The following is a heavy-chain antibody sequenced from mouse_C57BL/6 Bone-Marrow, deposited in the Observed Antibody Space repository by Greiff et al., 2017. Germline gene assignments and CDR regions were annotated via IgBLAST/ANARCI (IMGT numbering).Heavy chain of an antibody. CDR3: ARKNYYGSSYWYFDV. V-gene: IGHV1-69*01. CDR2: IDPSDSYT. Sequence: VQLQQPGAELVMPGASVKLSSKASGYTFTSYWMHWVKQRPGQGLEWIGEIDPSDSYTNYNQKFKGKSTLTVDKSSSTAYMQLSSLTSEDSAVYYCARKNYYGSSYWYFDVWGTGTTVTVSS. D-gene: IGHD1-1*01. J-gene: IGHJ1*03. CDR1: GYTFTSYW.